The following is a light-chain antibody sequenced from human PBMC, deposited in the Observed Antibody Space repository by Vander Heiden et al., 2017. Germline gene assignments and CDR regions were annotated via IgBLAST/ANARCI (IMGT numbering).Light chain of an antibody. V-gene: IGKV1-33*01. Sequence: IQVPQSPSSLSASVGDRVTITCRASQDISSYLNWYQQKPGKAPKLLIYDASNLESGVPSRFSGSGSGTDFTLTISSLQSEDIATYYCQQYDNFPLTFGDGTKVEIK. J-gene: IGKJ4*01. CDR3: QQYDNFPLT. CDR2: DAS. CDR1: QDISSY.